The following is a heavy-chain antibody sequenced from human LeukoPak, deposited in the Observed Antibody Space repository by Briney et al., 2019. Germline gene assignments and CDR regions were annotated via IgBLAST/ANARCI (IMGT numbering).Heavy chain of an antibody. CDR3: ARGWGYSSSRYDN. CDR1: GGSISSYY. CDR2: KYYSGRT. V-gene: IGHV4-59*01. J-gene: IGHJ4*02. Sequence: SETLSLTCAVSGGSISSYYWSWLRQPPGKGLEWIGYKYYSGRTNYTPSLKSGVTISGDTSKNQISLKLSSVTAADTAVYYCARGWGYSSSRYDNWGEGALVTVSS. D-gene: IGHD6-13*01.